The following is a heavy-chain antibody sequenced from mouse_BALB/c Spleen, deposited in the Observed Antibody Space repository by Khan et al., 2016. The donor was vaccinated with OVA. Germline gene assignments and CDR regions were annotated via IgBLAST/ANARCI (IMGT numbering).Heavy chain of an antibody. CDR1: GFSLTSYG. V-gene: IGHV2-3*01. J-gene: IGHJ3*01. CDR2: IWGDGST. Sequence: QVQLQQSGPGLVAPSQSLSITCTVSGFSLTSYGVGWVRQPPGKGLEWLGVIWGDGSTNYHSALISRLNINKDNSKSQVFLKLNSLHTDDTATYDCTLYYYGRAWFAYWGQGTMVTVSA. D-gene: IGHD1-1*01. CDR3: TLYYYGRAWFAY.